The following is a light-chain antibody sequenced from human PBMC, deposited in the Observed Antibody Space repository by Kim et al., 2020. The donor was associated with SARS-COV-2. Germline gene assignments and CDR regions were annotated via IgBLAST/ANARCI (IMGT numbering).Light chain of an antibody. CDR2: EVS. V-gene: IGLV2-8*01. CDR1: SSDIGGYNH. CDR3: SSYGGNNNWV. J-gene: IGLJ3*02. Sequence: QSALTQPPSASGSPGQSVTISCTGTSSDIGGYNHVSWYQQHPGKAPKLMIYEVSKWPSGVPDRFSGSKSGNTASLTVSGLQAHDEANYYCSSYGGNNNWVFGGGTKLTVL.